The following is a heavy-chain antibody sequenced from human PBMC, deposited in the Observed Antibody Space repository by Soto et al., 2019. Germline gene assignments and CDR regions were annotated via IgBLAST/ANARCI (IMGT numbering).Heavy chain of an antibody. J-gene: IGHJ5*01. CDR2: IYYSGLA. CDR3: VAVFRRDWFAF. CDR1: GDTMSSGEHY. Sequence: QVHLLEAGPGLVEPSQTLSLSCSVSGDTMSSGEHYWSWIRQPPGGGLEWIGQIYYSGLALYNPSLKSRVTLSIDRSNDRFFLQLKSLTPVDTAMYFCVAVFRRDWFAFLGQGLRVSVSS. D-gene: IGHD6-19*01. V-gene: IGHV4-30-4*01.